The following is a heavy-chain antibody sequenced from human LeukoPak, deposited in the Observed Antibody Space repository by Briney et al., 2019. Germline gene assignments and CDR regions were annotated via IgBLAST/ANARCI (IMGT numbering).Heavy chain of an antibody. Sequence: GGSLRLSCVASGFTFSSYGMHWVRQAPGKGLEWVAFIRYDGSNKYYADSVKGRFTISRDNSKNTLYLQMNSLRAEDTAVYYCAKDNLYSSGWGFSWYFDLWGRGTLVTVSS. V-gene: IGHV3-30*02. CDR3: AKDNLYSSGWGFSWYFDL. CDR2: IRYDGSNK. D-gene: IGHD6-19*01. CDR1: GFTFSSYG. J-gene: IGHJ2*01.